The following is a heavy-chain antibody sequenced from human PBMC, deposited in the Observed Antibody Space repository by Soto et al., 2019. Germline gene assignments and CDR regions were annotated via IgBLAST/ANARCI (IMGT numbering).Heavy chain of an antibody. CDR1: GFTFSNYW. V-gene: IGHV3-7*01. Sequence: EVQLVEYGEGLVQPGGSLRLSGEASGFTFSNYWMSWFRKAPGKGLGWVANINQDGSEKYFVGVVNGRFTIARDNAKNSMFLQVNSLRAEDPAVYSCAREKRANGYFDYWGQGTLVTVSS. J-gene: IGHJ4*02. CDR2: INQDGSEK. D-gene: IGHD6-25*01. CDR3: AREKRANGYFDY.